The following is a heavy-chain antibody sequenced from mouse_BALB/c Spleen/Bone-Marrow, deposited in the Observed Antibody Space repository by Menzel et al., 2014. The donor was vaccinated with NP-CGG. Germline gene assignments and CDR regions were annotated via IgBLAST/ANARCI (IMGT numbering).Heavy chain of an antibody. CDR3: ARVLRVYAMDY. Sequence: DVKLVESGGGLVKPGGSLKLSCAASGFALSSYDMSWVRQTPEKRLEWVATISSGGSYTYYPDSVKGRFTISRDNARNTLYLQMSSLRSEDTALYYCARVLRVYAMDYWGQGTSVTVSS. CDR1: GFALSSYD. J-gene: IGHJ4*01. D-gene: IGHD2-4*01. V-gene: IGHV5-9*02. CDR2: ISSGGSYT.